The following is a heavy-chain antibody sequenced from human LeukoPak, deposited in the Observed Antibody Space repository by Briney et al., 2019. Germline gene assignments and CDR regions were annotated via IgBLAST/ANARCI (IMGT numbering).Heavy chain of an antibody. V-gene: IGHV4-39*01. D-gene: IGHD3-3*01. Sequence: SETLSLTCTVSGGSISSSSYYWGWIRQPPGKGLEWIGCIYYSGSTYYNPSLKSRVTISVDTSKNQFSLKLSSVTAADTAVYYCASITIFGVVLDYWGQGTLVTVSS. CDR3: ASITIFGVVLDY. CDR1: GGSISSSSYY. J-gene: IGHJ4*02. CDR2: IYYSGST.